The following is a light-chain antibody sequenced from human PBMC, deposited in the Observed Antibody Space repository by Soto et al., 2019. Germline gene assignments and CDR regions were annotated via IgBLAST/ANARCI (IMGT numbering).Light chain of an antibody. CDR2: GAS. CDR3: QQYNKWPLYT. CDR1: QSVSSN. Sequence: EIVMTQSPATLSVSPGERATLSCRASQSVSSNLAWYQQKPGQAPRLLIYGASTRATGIPARFSGSGSGTEFTLTISSLQSADFAVYYCQQYNKWPLYTFGQGTKLEIK. V-gene: IGKV3-15*01. J-gene: IGKJ2*01.